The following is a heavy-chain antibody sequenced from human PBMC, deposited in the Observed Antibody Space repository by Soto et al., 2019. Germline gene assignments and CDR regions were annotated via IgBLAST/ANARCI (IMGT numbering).Heavy chain of an antibody. CDR3: ARDRGEQWLVRYYVDY. V-gene: IGHV3-33*01. Sequence: QVQLVESGGGVVQPGRSLRLSCAASGFTFSSYGMHWVRQAPGKGLEWVAVIWYDGSNKYYADSVKGRFTISRDNSKNTLYLQMNSLRAEDTAVYYCARDRGEQWLVRYYVDYWGQGTLVTVSS. D-gene: IGHD6-19*01. CDR2: IWYDGSNK. CDR1: GFTFSSYG. J-gene: IGHJ4*02.